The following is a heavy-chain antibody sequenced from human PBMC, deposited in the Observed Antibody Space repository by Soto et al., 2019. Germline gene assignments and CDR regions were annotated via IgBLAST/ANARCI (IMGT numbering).Heavy chain of an antibody. J-gene: IGHJ4*02. CDR2: INPSGGST. D-gene: IGHD2-15*01. CDR1: GYTFTSYY. CDR3: ARVQGDCSGDSCYFLPYHFDH. Sequence: QVQLVQSGAEVKKPGASVKVSCKASGYTFTSYYMHWVRQAPGQGLEWMGIINPSGGSTSYGQMYRSRVTRASATSRSTGERELSSLRSEYKALYYCARVQGDCSGDSCYFLPYHFDHWGQGALVTVSS. V-gene: IGHV1-46*03.